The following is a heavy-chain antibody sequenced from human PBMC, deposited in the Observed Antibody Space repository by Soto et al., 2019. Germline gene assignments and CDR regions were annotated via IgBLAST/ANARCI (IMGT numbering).Heavy chain of an antibody. D-gene: IGHD3-10*02. J-gene: IGHJ4*02. CDR1: RFIFSNNG. CDR3: TIVRVADSALDH. V-gene: IGHV3-30*02. Sequence: GGSLRLSCVGSRFIFSNNGMHWVRQTPGKGLEWVAFMSYDRSDTFYADSVKGRFTISRDNSKDTLFLHMSNLRAEDTAMYYCTIVRVADSALDHWGQGTLVTVSS. CDR2: MSYDRSDT.